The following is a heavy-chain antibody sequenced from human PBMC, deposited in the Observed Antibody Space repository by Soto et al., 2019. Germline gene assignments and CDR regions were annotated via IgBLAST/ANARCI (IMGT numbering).Heavy chain of an antibody. CDR1: GYTFTSYG. CDR3: ARLPQQGYCSSTSCFQYYFDY. Sequence: RASVKVSCKASGYTFTSYGMNWVRQAPGRGLEWMGWINPGNGNTKYSQKFQGRVIIERDTSASTAYMELSSLRSEDTAVYYCARLPQQGYCSSTSCFQYYFDYWGQGTLVTVSS. CDR2: INPGNGNT. D-gene: IGHD2-2*01. V-gene: IGHV1-3*01. J-gene: IGHJ4*02.